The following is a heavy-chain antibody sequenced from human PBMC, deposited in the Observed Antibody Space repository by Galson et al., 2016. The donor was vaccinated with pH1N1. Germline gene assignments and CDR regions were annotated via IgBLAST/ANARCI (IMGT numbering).Heavy chain of an antibody. CDR1: GDTFNYYT. Sequence: SVKVPSKASGDTFNYYTINWVRQAPGRGLQWMGRIIPVLSLPTYAQTFQGRVTISADKSTTTAYMELSSLESEDTAVYYCAGGPRCHSSSCYNYDYYYMDFWGQGSTVTVSS. CDR2: IIPVLSLP. D-gene: IGHD5-24*01. V-gene: IGHV1-69*02. J-gene: IGHJ6*03. CDR3: AGGPRCHSSSCYNYDYYYMDF.